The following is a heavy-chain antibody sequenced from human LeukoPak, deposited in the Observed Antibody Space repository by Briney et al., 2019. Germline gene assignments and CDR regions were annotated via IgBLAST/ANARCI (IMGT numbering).Heavy chain of an antibody. CDR1: GGTFSSYA. V-gene: IGHV1-69*13. CDR3: ARVVGLTGYSSSWYSGYYYYMDV. Sequence: SVKVSCKASGGTFSSYAISWVRQAPGQGLEWMGGIIPIFGRTNYAQKFQGRVTLTADESTSTAYMELSSLRSEDTAVYYCARVVGLTGYSSSWYSGYYYYMDVWGKGTTVTVSS. J-gene: IGHJ6*03. CDR2: IIPIFGRT. D-gene: IGHD6-13*01.